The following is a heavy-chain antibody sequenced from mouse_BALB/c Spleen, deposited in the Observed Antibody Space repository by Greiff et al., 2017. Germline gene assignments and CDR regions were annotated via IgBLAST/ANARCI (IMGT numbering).Heavy chain of an antibody. CDR1: GYTFTSYW. V-gene: IGHV1-87*01. Sequence: QVHVKQSGAELARPGASVKLSCKASGYTFTSYWMQWVKQRPGQGLEWIGAIYPGDGDTRYTQKFKGKATLTADKSSSTAYMQLSSLASEDSAVYYCARRYDYDGGFAYWGQGTLVTVSA. CDR2: IYPGDGDT. D-gene: IGHD2-4*01. CDR3: ARRYDYDGGFAY. J-gene: IGHJ3*01.